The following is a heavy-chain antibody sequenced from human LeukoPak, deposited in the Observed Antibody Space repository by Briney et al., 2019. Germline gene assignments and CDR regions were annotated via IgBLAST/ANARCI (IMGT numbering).Heavy chain of an antibody. D-gene: IGHD2-15*01. CDR3: ARRGYCSGGSCYLFDY. V-gene: IGHV5-51*01. J-gene: IGHJ4*02. Sequence: GESLKISCKGSGYSFTNYWIGWVRQMPGKGLEWMGIIYPGDSDTRYSPSFKGQVTISADRSTSIAYLQWSSLRASDTAMYYCARRGYCSGGSCYLFDYWGQGTLVTVSS. CDR1: GYSFTNYW. CDR2: IYPGDSDT.